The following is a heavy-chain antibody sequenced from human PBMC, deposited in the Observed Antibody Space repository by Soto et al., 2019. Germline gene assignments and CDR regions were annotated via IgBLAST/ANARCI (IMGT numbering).Heavy chain of an antibody. CDR2: ISPKSGSI. CDR1: GYTFTRNC. J-gene: IGHJ6*02. Sequence: GASVNVSCKTSGYTFTRNCISWVRQAPGQGLEWMGWISPKSGSIKYAQKFQGRVIMTTDTSTSTAYMELRSLRSDDTAVYYCVKDRDSNSWPSRDVWGPGTTVTVSS. CDR3: VKDRDSNSWPSRDV. V-gene: IGHV1-18*01. D-gene: IGHD3-22*01.